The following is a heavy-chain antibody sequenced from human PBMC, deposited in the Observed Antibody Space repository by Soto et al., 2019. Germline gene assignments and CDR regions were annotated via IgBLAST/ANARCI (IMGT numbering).Heavy chain of an antibody. Sequence: QVQLVESGGGVVQPGRSLRLSCATAGFTISSYGIHWVRQAPGKGLEWVAVLSHDGSNKFYADSVKGRFTISRDNSKNTLYLQMNSLRADDTAAYYCAKGSGYCSGGSCYCHYWGQGTLVTVSS. CDR1: GFTISSYG. CDR2: LSHDGSNK. V-gene: IGHV3-30*18. CDR3: AKGSGYCSGGSCYCHY. J-gene: IGHJ4*02. D-gene: IGHD2-15*01.